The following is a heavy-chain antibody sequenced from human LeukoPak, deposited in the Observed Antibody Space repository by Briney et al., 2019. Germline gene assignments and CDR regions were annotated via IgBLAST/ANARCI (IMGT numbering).Heavy chain of an antibody. D-gene: IGHD6-19*01. CDR3: ATSSGWYPKYFDY. J-gene: IGHJ4*02. CDR2: ISGSGGDT. CDR1: GFTFSSYP. Sequence: PGGSLRLSCAAAGFTFSSYPMSWVRQAPGKGLESVSAISGSGGDTYYADSVKGRFTISRDNSKNTLYLQMNSLRAEDTALYYCATSSGWYPKYFDYWAREPWSPSPQ. V-gene: IGHV3-23*01.